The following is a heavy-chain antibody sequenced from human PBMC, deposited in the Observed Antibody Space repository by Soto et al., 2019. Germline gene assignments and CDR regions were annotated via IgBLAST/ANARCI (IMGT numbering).Heavy chain of an antibody. Sequence: PSETLSLTCSVSGASISNTSHYWNWIRRHPGKGLEWIGYIYYSGSTAYSPSLRSRVTISVDTSKNQFSLRLTSVTAADTAVYYCARVGAAGYYYDSSAYSWGEGTLVTVSS. CDR3: ARVGAAGYYYDSSAYS. V-gene: IGHV4-31*03. CDR1: GASISNTSHY. J-gene: IGHJ4*02. CDR2: IYYSGST. D-gene: IGHD3-22*01.